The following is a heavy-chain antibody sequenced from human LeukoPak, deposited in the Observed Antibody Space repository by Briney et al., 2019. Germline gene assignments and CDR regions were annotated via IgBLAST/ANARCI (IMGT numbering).Heavy chain of an antibody. J-gene: IGHJ4*02. CDR3: ARGHSNCSPTSCYFPSDY. CDR2: IYNSGRT. D-gene: IGHD2-2*01. CDR1: GDSISSYY. V-gene: IGHV4-59*01. Sequence: MTSETLSLTCTVSGDSISSYYWSWIRQPPGKGLEWIGYIYNSGRTNYNPSLKSRVTISVDTSKNPFSLRLRSVTAADTAVYYCARGHSNCSPTSCYFPSDYWGQGTLVTVSS.